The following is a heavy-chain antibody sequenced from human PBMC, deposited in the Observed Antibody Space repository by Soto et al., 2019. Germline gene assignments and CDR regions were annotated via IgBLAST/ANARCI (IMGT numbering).Heavy chain of an antibody. CDR3: SRGESFPRGYGMDV. J-gene: IGHJ6*02. D-gene: IGHD3-3*01. CDR1: GGSISSDY. Sequence: QVQLQESGPGLVKPSETLSLTCSVSGGSISSDYWSWFRQPPGKRLEYIGFIYNGGSPNYNPSPGSRVTISADRSKYHFSLKLSSVAAAATAVYYCSRGESFPRGYGMDVWGRGTTVTVS. CDR2: IYNGGSP. V-gene: IGHV4-59*01.